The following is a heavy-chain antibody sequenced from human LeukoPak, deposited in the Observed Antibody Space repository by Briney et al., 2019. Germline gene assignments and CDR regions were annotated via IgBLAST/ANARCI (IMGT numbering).Heavy chain of an antibody. J-gene: IGHJ6*03. D-gene: IGHD4-17*01. CDR3: ARGIRYGDYRRKNYYYMDV. CDR2: INHSGST. Sequence: GSLRLSCAASGFTVSSNYMSWVRQPPGKGLEWIGEINHSGSTNYNPSLKSRVTISVDTSKNQFSLKLSSVTAADTAVYYCARGIRYGDYRRKNYYYMDVWGKGTTVTVSS. CDR1: GFTVSSNY. V-gene: IGHV4-34*01.